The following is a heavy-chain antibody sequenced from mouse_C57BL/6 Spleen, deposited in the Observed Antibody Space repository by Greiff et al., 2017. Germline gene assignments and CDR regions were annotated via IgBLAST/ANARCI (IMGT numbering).Heavy chain of an antibody. Sequence: QVQLQQSGAELVRPGTSVKVSCKASGYAFTNYLIEWVKQRPGQGLEWIGVINPGSGGTNYNEKFKGKATLTADKSSSTAYMQLSSLTSEDSAVYFCAGGDGYYDYFDYWGQGTTLTVSA. CDR3: AGGDGYYDYFDY. D-gene: IGHD2-3*01. J-gene: IGHJ2*01. CDR1: GYAFTNYL. CDR2: INPGSGGT. V-gene: IGHV1-54*01.